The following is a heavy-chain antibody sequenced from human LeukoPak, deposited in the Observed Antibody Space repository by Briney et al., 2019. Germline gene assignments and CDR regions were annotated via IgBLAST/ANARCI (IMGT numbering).Heavy chain of an antibody. Sequence: SVKVSCKASGGTFSSYAISWVRQAPGQGLEWMGRIIPILGIANYAQKFQGRVTITADKSTSTAYMELSSLRSEDTAVYYCARAGGDMGLRLGKGAFDIWAKGTMVTFSS. CDR2: IIPILGIA. D-gene: IGHD3-16*01. J-gene: IGHJ3*02. CDR1: GGTFSSYA. CDR3: ARAGGDMGLRLGKGAFDI. V-gene: IGHV1-69*04.